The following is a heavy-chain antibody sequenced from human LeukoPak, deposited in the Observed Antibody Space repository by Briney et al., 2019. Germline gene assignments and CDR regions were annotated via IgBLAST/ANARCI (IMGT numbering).Heavy chain of an antibody. J-gene: IGHJ4*02. CDR3: ARGRYLPLYFDY. D-gene: IGHD3-16*02. CDR2: INHSGST. CDR1: GGSISSYY. Sequence: SETLSLTCTVSGGSISSYYWSWIRQPPGKGLEWIGEINHSGSTNYNPSLKSRLTISVDTSKNQFSLKLSSVTAADTAVYYRARGRYLPLYFDYWGQGTLVTVSS. V-gene: IGHV4-34*01.